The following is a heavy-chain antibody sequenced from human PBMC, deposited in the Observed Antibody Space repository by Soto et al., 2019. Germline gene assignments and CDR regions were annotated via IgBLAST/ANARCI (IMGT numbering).Heavy chain of an antibody. D-gene: IGHD3-9*01. CDR1: GYTFSGYY. CDR3: AREGTGYSAFDI. V-gene: IGHV1-2*02. CDR2: INPKSGGT. Sequence: QVQLVQSGAEVKKPGASVKVSCKASGYTFSGYYIHWVRQAPGQELEWVGWINPKSGGTKYTQKFQGRVTMTRDTSINTAYMDLSRVTSDDTAVYYCAREGTGYSAFDIWGQGTMVTVSS. J-gene: IGHJ3*02.